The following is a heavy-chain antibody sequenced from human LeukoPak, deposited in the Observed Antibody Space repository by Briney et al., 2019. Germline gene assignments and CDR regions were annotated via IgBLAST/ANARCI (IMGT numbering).Heavy chain of an antibody. CDR2: IYHSGST. J-gene: IGHJ4*02. CDR3: ARSKAWELPFPI. CDR1: GGSISSGGYY. V-gene: IGHV4-30-2*01. D-gene: IGHD1-26*01. Sequence: SQTLSLTCTVSGGSISSGGYYWSWIRQPPGKGLEWIGYIYHSGSTYYNPSLKSRVTISVDRSKNQFSLKLSSVTAADTAVYYCARSKAWELPFPIWGQGTLVTVSS.